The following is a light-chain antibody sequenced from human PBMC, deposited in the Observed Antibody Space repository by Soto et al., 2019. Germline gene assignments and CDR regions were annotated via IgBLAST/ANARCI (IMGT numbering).Light chain of an antibody. CDR3: AAWDNSLSALV. CDR1: SSNIESNY. J-gene: IGLJ3*02. V-gene: IGLV1-47*01. Sequence: QSVLTQPPSASGTPGQRVTISCSGSSSNIESNYVYWYQQLPGSAPNLLIYRNDQRPSGVPDRFSGSESGTSASPAISGLRSEDEAEYYCAAWDNSLSALVFGGGTKLTVL. CDR2: RND.